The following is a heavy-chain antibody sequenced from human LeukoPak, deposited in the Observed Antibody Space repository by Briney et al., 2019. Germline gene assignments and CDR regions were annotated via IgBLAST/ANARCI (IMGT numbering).Heavy chain of an antibody. CDR1: GFTFRSYS. CDR3: AAITGYGGNHDAFDI. V-gene: IGHV3-48*04. J-gene: IGHJ3*02. CDR2: ISSSSGTI. D-gene: IGHD4-23*01. Sequence: GGSLRLSCAASGFTFRSYSMNWVRQAPGKGLEWVSHISSSSGTIYYADSVKGRFTIPRDNAKNSLYLQMNNLRAEDTAVYYCAAITGYGGNHDAFDIWGQGTMVTVSS.